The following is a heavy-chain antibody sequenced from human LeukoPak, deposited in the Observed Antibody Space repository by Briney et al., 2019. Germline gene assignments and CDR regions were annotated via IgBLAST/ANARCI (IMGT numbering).Heavy chain of an antibody. J-gene: IGHJ3*02. Sequence: ASVKVSCKASGYSFTSSYIHWVPQAPGQGLEWVGIINPSDGSTSYAQKFQGRVITTRVTSTNTVYMELRSLSSEDTAVYYCGRVGWAPKPQWDGFDIWGQGTMVTVSS. CDR1: GYSFTSSY. V-gene: IGHV1-46*01. D-gene: IGHD1-14*01. CDR3: GRVGWAPKPQWDGFDI. CDR2: INPSDGST.